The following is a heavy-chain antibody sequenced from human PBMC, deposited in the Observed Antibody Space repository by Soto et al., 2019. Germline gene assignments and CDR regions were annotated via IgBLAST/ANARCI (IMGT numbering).Heavy chain of an antibody. Sequence: QVQLQESGPGLVKPSETLSLTCTVSGGSISSYYWTWIRQPPGKGLEWIGYIYYSGSTNYNPSLRSRVTVSVETCKNQFSLRLSSVTAADAAVYYCAKYGDYWFFDYWGQGALVTVSS. J-gene: IGHJ4*02. V-gene: IGHV4-59*01. CDR3: AKYGDYWFFDY. D-gene: IGHD4-17*01. CDR2: IYYSGST. CDR1: GGSISSYY.